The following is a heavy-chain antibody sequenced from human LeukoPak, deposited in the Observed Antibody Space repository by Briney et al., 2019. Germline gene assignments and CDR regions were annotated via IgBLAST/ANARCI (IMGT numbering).Heavy chain of an antibody. CDR3: ATIQLPYYFDY. CDR2: IYSGGST. D-gene: IGHD5-18*01. J-gene: IGHJ4*02. V-gene: IGHV3-53*01. CDR1: GFTVSSNC. Sequence: GGSLRLSCAASGFTVSSNCMSWVRQAPGKGLEWVSVIYSGGSTYYADSVKGRFTISRDNSKNTLYLQMNSLRAEDTAVYHCATIQLPYYFDYWGQGTLVTVSS.